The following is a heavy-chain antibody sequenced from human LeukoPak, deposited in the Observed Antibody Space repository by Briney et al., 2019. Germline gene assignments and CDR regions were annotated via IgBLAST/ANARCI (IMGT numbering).Heavy chain of an antibody. CDR2: IWYDGSNK. CDR1: GFTFSSYG. J-gene: IGHJ4*02. CDR3: AKLSLSGRSQSADY. V-gene: IGHV3-33*06. Sequence: GGSLRLSCAASGFTFSSYGMHWVRQAPGKGLEWVAVIWYDGSNKYYADSVKGRFTISRDNSKNTLFLQMNSLRAEDTAVYYCAKLSLSGRSQSADYWGQGTLVTVSS. D-gene: IGHD3-10*01.